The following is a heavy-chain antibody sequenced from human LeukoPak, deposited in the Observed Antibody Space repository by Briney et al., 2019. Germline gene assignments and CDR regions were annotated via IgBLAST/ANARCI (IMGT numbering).Heavy chain of an antibody. V-gene: IGHV4-39*07. CDR3: ARDPYYFDY. CDR1: GGSISSSSYY. Sequence: SGTLSLACTVSGGSISSSSYYWGWIRQPPGKGLEWIGSIYYSGSTYYNPSLKSRVTISVDTSKNQFSLKLSSVTAADTAVYYCARDPYYFDYWGQGTLVTVSS. J-gene: IGHJ4*02. CDR2: IYYSGST.